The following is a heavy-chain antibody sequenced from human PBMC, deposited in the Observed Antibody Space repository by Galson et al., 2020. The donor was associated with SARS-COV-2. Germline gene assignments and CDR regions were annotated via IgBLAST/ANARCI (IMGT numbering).Heavy chain of an antibody. V-gene: IGHV5-51*01. CDR1: GYSFVNYW. CDR3: GRQFCDGNCYIYWNYFAGMDL. Sequence: GESLKISCQGSGYSFVNYWIAWVRQVPGEGLEWMGIIHPADSDTRYSPSFQGQVTISVDKSINTAYLQWNSLKASDTAIYYCGRQFCDGNCYIYWNYFAGMDLWGQGTTVTVSS. CDR2: IHPADSDT. D-gene: IGHD2-21*02. J-gene: IGHJ6*02.